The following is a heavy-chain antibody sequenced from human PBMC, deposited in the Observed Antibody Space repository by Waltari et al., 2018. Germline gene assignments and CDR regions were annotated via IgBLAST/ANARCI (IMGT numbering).Heavy chain of an antibody. D-gene: IGHD2-15*01. CDR1: GFTFSSYA. V-gene: IGHV3-23*01. J-gene: IGHJ4*02. Sequence: EVQLLESGGGLVQPGGSLRLSCAASGFTFSSYAMSWVRPAPGKGLEWVSAISGSGGSTYYADSVKGRFTISRDNSKNTLYLQMNSLRAEDTAVYYCAKPRYCSGGSCPDYWGQGTLVTVSS. CDR2: ISGSGGST. CDR3: AKPRYCSGGSCPDY.